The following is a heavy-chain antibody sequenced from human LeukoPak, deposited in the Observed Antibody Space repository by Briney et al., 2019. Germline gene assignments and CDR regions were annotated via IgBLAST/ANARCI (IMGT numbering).Heavy chain of an antibody. Sequence: GGSLRLSCAASGFTLSSYSMSWVRQAPRRGLEGVSANSGRGGRTYYADSVKGRCTISRDNSENTLCLQMNSLRDDDTAVYYCAKDNGFWGFDYWGEGTVVTVSS. CDR2: NSGRGGRT. CDR3: AKDNGFWGFDY. CDR1: GFTLSSYS. D-gene: IGHD7-27*01. V-gene: IGHV3-23*01. J-gene: IGHJ4*02.